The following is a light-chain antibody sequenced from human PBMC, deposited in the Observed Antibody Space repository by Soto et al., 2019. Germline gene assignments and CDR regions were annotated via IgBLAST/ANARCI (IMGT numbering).Light chain of an antibody. CDR1: SSNIGNKY. V-gene: IGLV1-51*01. J-gene: IGLJ1*01. Sequence: QSVLTQPPSVSAAPGQKVTIACSGRSSNIGNKYVSWYHQLPGTAPKLLTYDNTKRPSGIPDRVSGSKSGTSATLGINGLHNGDEADYYCGTLDSSLSAYVVRTGTKVTVL. CDR3: GTLDSSLSAYV. CDR2: DNT.